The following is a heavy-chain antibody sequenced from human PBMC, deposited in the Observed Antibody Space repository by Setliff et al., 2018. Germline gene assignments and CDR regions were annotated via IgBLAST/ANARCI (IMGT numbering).Heavy chain of an antibody. CDR3: ARTGTYRYFDY. J-gene: IGHJ4*02. D-gene: IGHD1-26*01. CDR2: IHYSGTT. V-gene: IGHV4-39*01. Sequence: SETLSLTCTVSVDSISSSTYYWGWIRQPPGKGLEWIGRIHYSGTTYYNASLKSRVTMSVDTSKNQFSLNLSSVTAADTAVYYCARTGTYRYFDYWGQGALVTVSS. CDR1: VDSISSSTYY.